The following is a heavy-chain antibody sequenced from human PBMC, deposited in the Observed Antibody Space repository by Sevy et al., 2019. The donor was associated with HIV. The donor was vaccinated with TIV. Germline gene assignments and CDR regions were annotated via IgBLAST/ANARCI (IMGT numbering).Heavy chain of an antibody. CDR2: IRYDGSNK. V-gene: IGHV3-30*02. D-gene: IGHD3-9*01. CDR3: AKDYHILTGYYSYYFDD. J-gene: IGHJ4*02. Sequence: GGSLRLSCAASGFTFSSYGMHWVRQAPGKGLEWVAFIRYDGSNKYYADSVKGRFTISRDNSKNTLYLQMNSLRAEDTAVYYCAKDYHILTGYYSYYFDDWGQGTLVTVSS. CDR1: GFTFSSYG.